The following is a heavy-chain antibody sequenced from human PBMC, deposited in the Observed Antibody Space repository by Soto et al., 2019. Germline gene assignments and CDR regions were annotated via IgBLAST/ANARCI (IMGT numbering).Heavy chain of an antibody. V-gene: IGHV1-69*13. CDR1: GGTFSISV. CDR3: ARNYYDNSGYYSGPFDY. J-gene: IGHJ4*02. Sequence: SVKVSCKTSGGTFSISVISWVRQAPGQGLEWMGGIIPISGSPNYAQEFQGRVTITADDSTSTAYMELSSLRSEDTAVYYCARNYYDNSGYYSGPFDYWGQGTLVTVSS. CDR2: IIPISGSP. D-gene: IGHD3-22*01.